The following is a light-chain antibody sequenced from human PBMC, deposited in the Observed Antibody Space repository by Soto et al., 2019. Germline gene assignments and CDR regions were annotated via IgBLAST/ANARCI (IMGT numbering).Light chain of an antibody. Sequence: ALTQPASVSGSPGQSITISCTGTSSDVGGYNYVSWYQQHPGKAPKLMIYEVNNRPSGVSNRFSGSKSGNTASLTISGLQAEDEADYYCSSYTSSRNVVFGGGTKLTVL. CDR2: EVN. CDR1: SSDVGGYNY. V-gene: IGLV2-14*01. J-gene: IGLJ2*01. CDR3: SSYTSSRNVV.